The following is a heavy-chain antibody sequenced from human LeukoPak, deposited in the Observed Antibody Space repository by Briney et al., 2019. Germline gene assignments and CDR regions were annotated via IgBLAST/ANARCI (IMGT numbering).Heavy chain of an antibody. CDR2: IKPDGSEK. D-gene: IGHD3-10*01. CDR3: ASTSYSRRGY. V-gene: IGHV3-7*03. CDR1: GFTFSSYW. J-gene: IGHJ4*02. Sequence: GGSLRLSCAASGFTFSSYWMSWVRQAPGKGLEWVANIKPDGSEKYYVDSVKGRFTISRDNAKNSLYLQVNSLTAEDTAVYYCASTSYSRRGYWGQGTLVTVSS.